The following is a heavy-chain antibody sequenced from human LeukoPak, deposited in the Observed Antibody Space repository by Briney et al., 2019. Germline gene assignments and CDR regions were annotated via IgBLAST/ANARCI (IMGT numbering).Heavy chain of an antibody. J-gene: IGHJ3*02. D-gene: IGHD4-17*01. V-gene: IGHV3-33*01. CDR1: GFTFSSYG. Sequence: PGGSLRLSCAASGFTFSSYGMHWVRQAPGKGREWGAVIWYDGSNKYYADSVSGRFTISRDNSKNTLYLQMNSLRAEDTAVYYCASPTVTTGAFDIWSQGTMVTVSS. CDR2: IWYDGSNK. CDR3: ASPTVTTGAFDI.